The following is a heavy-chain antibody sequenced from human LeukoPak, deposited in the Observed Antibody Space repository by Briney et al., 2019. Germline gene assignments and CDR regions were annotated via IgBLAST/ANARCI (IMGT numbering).Heavy chain of an antibody. CDR2: IYYSVST. D-gene: IGHD3-16*01. CDR3: ASYYYDYVWGSYSYFDY. J-gene: IGHJ4*02. Sequence: SETLSLTCTVSGGSISSSSYYWGWVRQPPGKGLEWIGRIYYSVSTYYNPSLKRRLTISVDTSKNQFSLKLSSVTAADTAVYYCASYYYDYVWGSYSYFDYWGQGTLVTVSS. CDR1: GGSISSSSYY. V-gene: IGHV4-39*01.